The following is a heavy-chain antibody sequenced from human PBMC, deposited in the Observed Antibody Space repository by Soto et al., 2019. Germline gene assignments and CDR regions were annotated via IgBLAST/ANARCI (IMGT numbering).Heavy chain of an antibody. CDR1: GYTFTSYG. CDR3: ARLSCSSTSCWGSYYGMDV. J-gene: IGHJ6*02. CDR2: ISAYNGKT. D-gene: IGHD2-2*01. Sequence: QVQLVQSGAEVKKPGASVKVSCKASGYTFTSYGISWVRQAPGQGLEWIGWISAYNGKTNYAQKLQGRNTMTTDTSTSTAYMELRSLRSDDTAVYYCARLSCSSTSCWGSYYGMDVWGQGTTVTVSS. V-gene: IGHV1-18*01.